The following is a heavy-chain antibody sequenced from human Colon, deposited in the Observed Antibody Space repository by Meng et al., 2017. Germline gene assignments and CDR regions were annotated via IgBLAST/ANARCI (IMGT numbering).Heavy chain of an antibody. J-gene: IGHJ4*02. CDR2: INHSGGA. CDR1: DGAFSDYY. D-gene: IGHD3-16*01. Sequence: GQVQQWGAGLLKPSETLSLTCAAYDGAFSDYYWSWIRQPPGKGLEWIGEINHSGGANYNPSLQSRVTISVDTSKNQFSLKLSSVIAADTAVYYCARVDFRGKTADSTGLGHWGQGTLVTVSS. V-gene: IGHV4-34*02. CDR3: ARVDFRGKTADSTGLGH.